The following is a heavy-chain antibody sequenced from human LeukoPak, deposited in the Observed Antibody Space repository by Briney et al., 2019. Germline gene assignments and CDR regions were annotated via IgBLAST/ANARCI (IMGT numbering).Heavy chain of an antibody. J-gene: IGHJ4*02. CDR1: GGSISSYY. V-gene: IGHV4-4*07. D-gene: IGHD4-11*01. Sequence: PSETLSLTCTVSGGSISSYYWSWIRQPAGKGLEWIGRIYTSGSTNYNPSLKSRVTMSVDTSKNQFSLKLSSVTAEDPAVYYCARLQWGPRVWYYFDYWGQGTLVTVSS. CDR2: IYTSGST. CDR3: ARLQWGPRVWYYFDY.